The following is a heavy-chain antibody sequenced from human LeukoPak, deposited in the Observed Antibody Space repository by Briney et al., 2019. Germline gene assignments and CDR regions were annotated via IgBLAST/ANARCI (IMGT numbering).Heavy chain of an antibody. J-gene: IGHJ4*02. CDR3: VRQGLQSGTYPAY. Sequence: GESLKISCKGSGYNFNNYWIGWVRQMPGRGLEWMGMLYPDGSATTYHPSFEGRVTISADKSVTTAYLEWNSLKASDTALYYCVRQGLQSGTYPAYWGPGTLVTVSS. D-gene: IGHD1-26*01. CDR2: LYPDGSAT. V-gene: IGHV5-51*01. CDR1: GYNFNNYW.